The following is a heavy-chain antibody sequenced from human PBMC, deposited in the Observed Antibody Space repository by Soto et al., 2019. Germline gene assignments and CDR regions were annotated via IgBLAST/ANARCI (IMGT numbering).Heavy chain of an antibody. J-gene: IGHJ4*02. CDR3: ARSTGHLDY. D-gene: IGHD1-1*01. CDR2: IYYSGST. CDR1: GGSITSYY. V-gene: IGHV4-59*08. Sequence: SQTLSVTCTVAGGSITSYYRSWIRQPPGKGLEWIGYIYYSGSTNYNPSLKSRVTISVDTSKNQFSLKLSSVTAADTAVYYCARSTGHLDYWGQGTLVTVSS.